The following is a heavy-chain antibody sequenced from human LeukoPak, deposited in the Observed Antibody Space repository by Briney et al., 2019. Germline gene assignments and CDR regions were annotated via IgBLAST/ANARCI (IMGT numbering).Heavy chain of an antibody. Sequence: SLTLSCSGSGFKFSSDWVRWVHQAGGKGLDRVANINQDGSEKYYVDSVKGRFTISRDNAKNSLYLQMNSLRAEDTAVYYCARDPQYWGFGYDYWGQGTLVTVSS. CDR1: GFKFSSDW. J-gene: IGHJ4*02. D-gene: IGHD2-8*02. CDR2: INQDGSEK. CDR3: ARDPQYWGFGYDY. V-gene: IGHV3-7*01.